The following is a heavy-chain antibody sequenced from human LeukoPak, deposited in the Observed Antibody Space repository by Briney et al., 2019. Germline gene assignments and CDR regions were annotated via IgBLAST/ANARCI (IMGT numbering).Heavy chain of an antibody. J-gene: IGHJ6*03. CDR2: IYSGGST. V-gene: IGHV3-53*01. Sequence: PGGSLRLSCAASGFTVSSNYMSWVRQAPGKGLEWVSIIYSGGSTYYADSAKGRFTISRDNSKNTLYLQMNSLRAEDTAVYYCARTVQLERPVPLRNYYYMDVWGKGTTVTISS. D-gene: IGHD1-1*01. CDR1: GFTVSSNY. CDR3: ARTVQLERPVPLRNYYYMDV.